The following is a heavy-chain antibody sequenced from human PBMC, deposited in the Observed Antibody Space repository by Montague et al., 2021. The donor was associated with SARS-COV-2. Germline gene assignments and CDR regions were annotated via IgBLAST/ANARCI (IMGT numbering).Heavy chain of an antibody. D-gene: IGHD6-19*01. CDR1: VSWNSGAD. V-gene: IGHV4-59*08. CDR2: FYYKENT. J-gene: IGHJ3*01. Sequence: SETLSLTCSRLVSWNSGADRKCTRLTSRHNSESFAYFYYKENTKYNPSLQSRVTISIDTSENQFSLRLNSVTAADAAVYFCARGWAFDPWGQGRLVTVSS. CDR3: ARGWAFDP.